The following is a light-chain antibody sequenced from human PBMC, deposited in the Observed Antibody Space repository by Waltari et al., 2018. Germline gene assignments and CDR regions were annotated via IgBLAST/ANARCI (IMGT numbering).Light chain of an antibody. V-gene: IGLV1-40*01. CDR1: SSNIVAGYD. CDR2: STT. J-gene: IGLJ1*01. CDR3: QSYDRSLSGFYV. Sequence: QSVLTQPPSVSGAPGQRVTISCTWGSSNIVAGYDVYWYQQVPGTAPKLLIYSTTFRPSGVPDRFSGSKSGTSASLAITGLQTEDEADYYCQSYDRSLSGFYVFGTGTRVTVL.